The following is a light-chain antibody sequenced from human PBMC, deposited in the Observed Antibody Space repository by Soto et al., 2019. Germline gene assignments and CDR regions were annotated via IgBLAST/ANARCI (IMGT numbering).Light chain of an antibody. CDR1: SSGVGGYNY. CDR3: SSYSGTNYHYV. Sequence: QSLLTQPPSTSWSVAHSVTISCTGSSSGVGGYNYVSWYQQHPGKAPKLMIYEVSERPSGVPDRFSGSKSGNTASLTVSGLQADDEADYYCSSYSGTNYHYVFGTGTKVTVL. J-gene: IGLJ1*01. CDR2: EVS. V-gene: IGLV2-8*01.